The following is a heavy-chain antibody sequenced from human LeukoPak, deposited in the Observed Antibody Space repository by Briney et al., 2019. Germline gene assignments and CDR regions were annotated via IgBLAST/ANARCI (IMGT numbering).Heavy chain of an antibody. Sequence: GGSLRLSCAASGFTFSSYSMNWVRQAPGRGLEWVSYISSSSSTIYYADSVKGRFTISRDNAKNSLYLQMNSLRAEDTAVYYCARDYPWGHYYDSSSYQDAFDIWGQGTMVTVSS. CDR3: ARDYPWGHYYDSSSYQDAFDI. CDR1: GFTFSSYS. J-gene: IGHJ3*02. V-gene: IGHV3-48*04. CDR2: ISSSSSTI. D-gene: IGHD3-22*01.